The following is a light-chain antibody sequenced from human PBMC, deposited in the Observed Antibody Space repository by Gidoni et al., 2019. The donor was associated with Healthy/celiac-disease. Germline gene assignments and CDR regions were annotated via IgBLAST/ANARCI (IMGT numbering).Light chain of an antibody. CDR3: QQYNSLWT. V-gene: IGKV1-5*03. CDR1: QSISSW. CDR2: TAS. Sequence: DIQMTQSPSTLSASVGDRVTITCRASQSISSWLAWYQQKPGQAPKLLIYTASSLESGVPSRFSGSGSGTEFTLTISSLQPDDFATYYCQQYNSLWTFGQGTKVEIK. J-gene: IGKJ1*01.